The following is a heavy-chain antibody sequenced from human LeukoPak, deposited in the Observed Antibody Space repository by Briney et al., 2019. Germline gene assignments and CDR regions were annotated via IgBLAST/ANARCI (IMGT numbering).Heavy chain of an antibody. J-gene: IGHJ4*02. CDR3: AREGSSGRYFDY. CDR2: NYHSGST. V-gene: IGHV4-4*02. CDR1: VGPISSSNW. Sequence: PSETLSLTCAVSVGPISSSNWWSWVRQPPGKGLEWIGENYHSGSTNYNPSLKSRVTISVDRTKNQFSLKLSSVTAADMAVYYCAREGSSGRYFDYWGQGTLVTVSS. D-gene: IGHD5-12*01.